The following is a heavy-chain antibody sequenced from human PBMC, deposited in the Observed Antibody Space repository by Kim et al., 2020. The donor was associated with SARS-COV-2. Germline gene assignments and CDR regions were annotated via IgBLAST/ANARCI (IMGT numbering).Heavy chain of an antibody. D-gene: IGHD1-1*01. Sequence: GGSLRLSCAASGFTFSSYGMHWVRQAPGKGLEWVAVIWYDGSNKYYADSVKGRFTISRDNSKNTLYLQMNSLRAEDTAVYYCAKSGPLNMMERRGYGMDVWGQGTTVTVSS. CDR1: GFTFSSYG. CDR2: IWYDGSNK. CDR3: AKSGPLNMMERRGYGMDV. J-gene: IGHJ6*02. V-gene: IGHV3-33*06.